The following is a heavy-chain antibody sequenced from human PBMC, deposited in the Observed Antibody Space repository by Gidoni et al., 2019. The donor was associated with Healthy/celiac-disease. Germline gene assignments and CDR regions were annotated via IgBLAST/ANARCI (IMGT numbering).Heavy chain of an antibody. CDR1: GFTFSSYS. CDR2: ISSSSSYI. D-gene: IGHD6-13*01. V-gene: IGHV3-21*01. Sequence: EVQLVESGGGLVEPGGSLRLSCAASGFTFSSYSMNWVRKAPGKGLEWVSSISSSSSYIYYADSVKGRFTISRDNAKNSLYLQMNSLRAEDTAVYYCARGMGVRAAAVVYWGQGTLVTVSS. J-gene: IGHJ4*02. CDR3: ARGMGVRAAAVVY.